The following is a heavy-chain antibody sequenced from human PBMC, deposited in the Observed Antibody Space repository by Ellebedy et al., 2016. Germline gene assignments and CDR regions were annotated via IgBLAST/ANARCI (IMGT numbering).Heavy chain of an antibody. CDR3: AKEGVGATTLDY. D-gene: IGHD1-26*01. J-gene: IGHJ4*02. Sequence: GESLKISCAASGFTFSSYAMSWVRQAPGKGLEWVSAISGSGGSTYYADSVKGRFTISRDNSKNTLYLQMNSLRAEDTAVYYCAKEGVGATTLDYWGQGTLVTVSS. CDR1: GFTFSSYA. V-gene: IGHV3-23*01. CDR2: ISGSGGST.